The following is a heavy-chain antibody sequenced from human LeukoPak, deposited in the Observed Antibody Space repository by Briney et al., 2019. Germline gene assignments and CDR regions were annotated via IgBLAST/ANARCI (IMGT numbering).Heavy chain of an antibody. D-gene: IGHD2-2*01. V-gene: IGHV3-23*01. Sequence: GGSLRLSCVASGFTFSSYTMTCVRQAPGKGLEWVSSFSGVVDKTHYADSVRGRFTVSRDNSRNTLYLQLHSLRPEDTAVYYCSKDSRLGRTAPVALDSWGQGTRITVSP. CDR3: SKDSRLGRTAPVALDS. CDR1: GFTFSSYT. CDR2: FSGVVDKT. J-gene: IGHJ4*02.